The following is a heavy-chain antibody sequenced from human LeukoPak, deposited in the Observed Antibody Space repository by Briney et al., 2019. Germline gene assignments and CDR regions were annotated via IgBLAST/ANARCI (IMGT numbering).Heavy chain of an antibody. CDR3: ARDGHSQDYYVSSGQNWFDP. J-gene: IGHJ5*02. Sequence: GASVKVSCKASGYTFTSYGISWVRQAPGQGLEWMGWISAYNGNTNYAQKLQGRVTMTSDTSTSTAYMELRSLRSDDTAVYYCARDGHSQDYYVSSGQNWFDPWGQGTLVTVSS. CDR1: GYTFTSYG. V-gene: IGHV1-18*01. D-gene: IGHD3-22*01. CDR2: ISAYNGNT.